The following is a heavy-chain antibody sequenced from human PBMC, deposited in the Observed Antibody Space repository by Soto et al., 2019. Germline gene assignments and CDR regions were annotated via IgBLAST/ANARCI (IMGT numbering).Heavy chain of an antibody. D-gene: IGHD2-21*02. Sequence: QVQLVQSGAEVKKPGASVKVSCKPSGYTFNTYYLHWVRQAPGQALEWRGVIHPSGGGTTYAQKFLGRVTVTRDTSTSTVFMELSSRRSDDKAVYYCARGGHIAVVTASFDYWGQGTLVTVSS. CDR2: IHPSGGGT. CDR1: GYTFNTYY. J-gene: IGHJ4*02. V-gene: IGHV1-46*02. CDR3: ARGGHIAVVTASFDY.